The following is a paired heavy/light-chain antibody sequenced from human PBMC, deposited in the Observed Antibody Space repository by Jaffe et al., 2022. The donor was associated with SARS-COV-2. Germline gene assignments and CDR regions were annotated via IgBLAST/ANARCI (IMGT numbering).Heavy chain of an antibody. CDR1: GFTFDDYA. CDR3: AKEKERSSWYVWYFDL. J-gene: IGHJ2*01. Sequence: EVQLVESGGGLVQPGRSLRLSCAASGFTFDDYAMHWVRQAPGKGLEWVSGISWNSGSIGYADSVKGRFTISRDNAKNSLYLQMNSLRAEDTALYYCAKEKERSSWYVWYFDLWGRGTLVTVSS. V-gene: IGHV3-9*01. CDR2: ISWNSGSI. D-gene: IGHD6-13*01.
Light chain of an antibody. CDR3: SSYAGSNNFDVV. J-gene: IGLJ2*01. Sequence: QSALTQPPSASGSPGQSVTISCTGTSSDVGGYNYVSWYQQHPGKAPKLMIYEVSKRPSGVPDRFSGSKSGNTASLTVSGLQAEDEADYYCSSYAGSNNFDVVFGGGTKLTVL. CDR2: EVS. CDR1: SSDVGGYNY. V-gene: IGLV2-8*01.